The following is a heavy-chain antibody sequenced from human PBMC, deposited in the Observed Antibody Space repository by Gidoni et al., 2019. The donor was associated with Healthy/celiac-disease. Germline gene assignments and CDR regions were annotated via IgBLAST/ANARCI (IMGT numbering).Heavy chain of an antibody. D-gene: IGHD6-19*01. Sequence: QVQLVQSGAEVKKPGASVKVSCKASGYTFTGYYMHWVRQAPGQGLEWMGWINPNSGGTNYAQKFQGRVTMTRDTSISTAYMELSMLRSDDTAVYYCARDGPPGIAVAGTRYSVGGYYYYGMDVWGQGTTVTVSS. J-gene: IGHJ6*02. CDR3: ARDGPPGIAVAGTRYSVGGYYYYGMDV. CDR1: GYTFTGYY. V-gene: IGHV1-2*02. CDR2: INPNSGGT.